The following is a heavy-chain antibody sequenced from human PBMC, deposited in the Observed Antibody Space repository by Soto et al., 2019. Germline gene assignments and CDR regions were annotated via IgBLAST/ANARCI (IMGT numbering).Heavy chain of an antibody. CDR3: ARVIVGATNYYYYYGMDV. CDR1: GGSIRSYC. J-gene: IGHJ6*02. D-gene: IGHD1-26*01. V-gene: IGHV4-34*01. CDR2: INHSGST. Sequence: SETLSLTCTVPGGSIRSYCWTWIRLPPGKGLEWIGEINHSGSTNYNPSLKSRVTISVDTSKNQFSLKLTSVTAADTAVYYCARVIVGATNYYYYYGMDVWGQGTTVTVS.